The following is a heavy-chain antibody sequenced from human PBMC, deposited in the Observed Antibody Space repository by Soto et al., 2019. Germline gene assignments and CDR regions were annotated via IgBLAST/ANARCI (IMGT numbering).Heavy chain of an antibody. D-gene: IGHD3-3*01. CDR2: INPSGGST. V-gene: IGHV1-46*01. CDR1: GYTFTSYY. Sequence: QVQLVQSGAEVKKPGASVKVSCKASGYTFTSYYMHWVRQAPGQGLEWMGIINPSGGSTSYAQKFQGRVTMTRDTSTSKVYMELGSVRSEDTAVYYCARVPQYYDFWSGYYLDYWGQGTLVTVSS. J-gene: IGHJ4*02. CDR3: ARVPQYYDFWSGYYLDY.